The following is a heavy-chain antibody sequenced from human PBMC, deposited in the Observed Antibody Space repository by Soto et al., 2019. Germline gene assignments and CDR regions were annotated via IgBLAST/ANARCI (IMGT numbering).Heavy chain of an antibody. CDR2: IWPGDSDT. CDR1: GYTFSSYW. D-gene: IGHD3-16*01. V-gene: IGHV5-51*03. CDR3: VRVPPRGGWGRSTFDY. J-gene: IGHJ4*02. Sequence: EVQLVQSGAEVGKPGESLKISCKGSGYTFSSYWIGWVRQMPGKGLECMGIIWPGDSDTRYSPSSQGQVTISADKSISTAYMPWSSLKDSDTVLYYCVRVPPRGGWGRSTFDYWGQGTLVTVSS.